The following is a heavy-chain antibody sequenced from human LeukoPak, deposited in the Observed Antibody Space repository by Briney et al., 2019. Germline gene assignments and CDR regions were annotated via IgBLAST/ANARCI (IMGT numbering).Heavy chain of an antibody. D-gene: IGHD4-17*01. CDR3: ARMTRGDYGDYGH. V-gene: IGHV1-2*02. CDR2: INPNSGGT. Sequence: ASVKVSCKASGYTFTGYYMHWVRQAPGQGLEWMGWINPNSGGTNYAQKFQGRVTMTRDTSISTAYMELRSLRSDDTAVYYCARMTRGDYGDYGHWGQGTLVTVSS. CDR1: GYTFTGYY. J-gene: IGHJ4*02.